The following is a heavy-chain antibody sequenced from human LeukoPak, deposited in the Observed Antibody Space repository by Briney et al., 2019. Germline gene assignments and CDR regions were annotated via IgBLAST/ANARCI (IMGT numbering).Heavy chain of an antibody. CDR2: IYYSGST. J-gene: IGHJ4*02. D-gene: IGHD3-9*01. V-gene: IGHV4-39*07. CDR3: ARVPNYDILTGYYDY. CDR1: GGSIISSSYY. Sequence: SETLSLTCTVSGGSIISSSYYWGWIRQPPGKGLEWVGSIYYSGSTYYNPSLKRRVTISVDTSKNQCSLKLSSVTAADTAVYYCARVPNYDILTGYYDYWGQGTLVTVSS.